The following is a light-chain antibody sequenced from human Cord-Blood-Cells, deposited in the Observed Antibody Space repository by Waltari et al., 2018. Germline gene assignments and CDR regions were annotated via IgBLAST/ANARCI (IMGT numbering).Light chain of an antibody. V-gene: IGKV1-39*01. CDR1: QSISSY. Sequence: DIQMTQSQSSLSASVGDRVPITCRASQSISSYLNWYQQKPGKAPKLLIYAASSLQSGVPSRFSGSGSGTDFTLTISSLQPEDFATYYCQQSYSTPPLTFGGGTKVEIK. CDR3: QQSYSTPPLT. CDR2: AAS. J-gene: IGKJ4*01.